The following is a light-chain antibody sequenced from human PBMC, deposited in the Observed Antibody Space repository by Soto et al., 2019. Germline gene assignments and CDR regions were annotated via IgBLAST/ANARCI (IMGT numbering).Light chain of an antibody. CDR2: TNN. J-gene: IGLJ3*02. CDR3: EAWDDSLNGPV. Sequence: QSVLTQPPSASGTPGQRVTISCSGSSSNIGSNTVHWYQQLPGTAPKLLIYTNNQRPSGVPDRFSGSKSGTSASLAISGLQSEDEADYYCEAWDDSLNGPVFGGGTKLTVL. V-gene: IGLV1-44*01. CDR1: SSNIGSNT.